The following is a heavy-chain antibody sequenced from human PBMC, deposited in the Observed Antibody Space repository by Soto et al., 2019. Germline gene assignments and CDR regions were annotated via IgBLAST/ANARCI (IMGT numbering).Heavy chain of an antibody. V-gene: IGHV3-23*01. D-gene: IGHD3-10*01. CDR3: EKVSGNYYKFQYLDY. Sequence: EVQLLESGGGLVQPGWSLRLSCAASGFTFSSYAMSWVRQAPGKGLEWVSAIIGSGGNTYHADSVKGRFTISRDNSKNTLSLQMNSLRAEDTAVYYCEKVSGNYYKFQYLDYWGQGTLVTVSS. CDR2: IIGSGGNT. CDR1: GFTFSSYA. J-gene: IGHJ4*02.